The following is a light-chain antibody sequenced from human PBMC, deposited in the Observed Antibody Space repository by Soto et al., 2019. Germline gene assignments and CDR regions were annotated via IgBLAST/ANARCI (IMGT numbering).Light chain of an antibody. J-gene: IGLJ1*01. Sequence: QSVPTQPASVSGSPGQSITISCTGTSSDVGGYHYVSWYQQHPGKAPKVMIYEVTNRPSGVSDRFSGSKSGNTASLTISGLQVEDEADYYFSSFTSSGTRVFGTGTKLTVL. CDR1: SSDVGGYHY. V-gene: IGLV2-14*01. CDR2: EVT. CDR3: SSFTSSGTRV.